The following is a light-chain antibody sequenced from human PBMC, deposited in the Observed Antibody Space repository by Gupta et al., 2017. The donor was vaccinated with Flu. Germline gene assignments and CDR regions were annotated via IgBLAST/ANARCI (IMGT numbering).Light chain of an antibody. CDR1: QGISTY. V-gene: IGKV1-16*02. CDR2: AAS. J-gene: IGKJ4*01. CDR3: QQYNSFPLT. Sequence: QMTQSPSSLYASVGDSVTITCRASQGISTYLAWFQQKPGRAPKSLIYAASRLQSGVPSKFSGSGSGTDFTLTISSLQPEDFATYYCQQYNSFPLTCGGGTKVEI.